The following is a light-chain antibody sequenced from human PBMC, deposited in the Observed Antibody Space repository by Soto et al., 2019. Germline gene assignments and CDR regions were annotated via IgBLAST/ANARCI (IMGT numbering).Light chain of an antibody. CDR1: SSDVGSYNL. CDR2: EGN. Sequence: QSALTQPASVSGSPGQSITISCTGTSSDVGSYNLVSWYQQHPGKAPKLMIYEGNKRTSGVSNRFSGSKSGNTASLTISGLQDEDEADYYCCSYAGSITSVVFGGGTKLTVL. J-gene: IGLJ2*01. CDR3: CSYAGSITSVV. V-gene: IGLV2-23*01.